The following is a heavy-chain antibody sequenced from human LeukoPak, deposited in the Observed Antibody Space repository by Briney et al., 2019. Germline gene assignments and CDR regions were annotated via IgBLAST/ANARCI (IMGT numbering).Heavy chain of an antibody. CDR3: ARATDPDCGGDCYGDWFDP. D-gene: IGHD2-21*02. CDR2: ICYSGIT. V-gene: IGHV4-30-4*01. J-gene: IGHJ5*02. Sequence: SQTLSLTCTVSGGSISSGDDYGSWVRQPPGEGREWNGYICYSGITYYNPSLKSRVTISVDMSKPQSSLKLSSVTAADTAVYYCARATDPDCGGDCYGDWFDPWGQGTLVTVSS. CDR1: GGSISSGDDY.